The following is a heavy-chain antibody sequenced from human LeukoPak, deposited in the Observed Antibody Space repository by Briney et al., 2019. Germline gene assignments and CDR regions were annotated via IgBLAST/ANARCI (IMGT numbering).Heavy chain of an antibody. CDR3: ARALWEEQPLYYYYYMDV. CDR1: GGTFSSYA. V-gene: IGHV1-69*13. J-gene: IGHJ6*03. CDR2: IIPIFGTA. Sequence: GASVKVSCKASGGTFSSYAISWVRQAPGQGLEWMGGIIPIFGTANYAQKFQGRVTITADESTSTAYMELSSLKSEDTAVYYCARALWEEQPLYYYYYMDVWGKGTTVTISS. D-gene: IGHD6-25*01.